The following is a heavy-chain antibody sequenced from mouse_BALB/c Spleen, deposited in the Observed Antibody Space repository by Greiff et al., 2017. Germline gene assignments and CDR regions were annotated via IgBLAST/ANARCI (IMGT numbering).Heavy chain of an antibody. CDR1: GFTFSSYA. Sequence: EVMLVESGGGLVKPGGSLKLSCAASGFTFSSYAMSWVRQTPEKGLEWVASISSGGSTYYPDSVKGRFTISRDNARNILYLQMSSLRSEDTAMYYCARGGYDYPFAYWGQGTLVTVSA. J-gene: IGHJ3*01. CDR3: ARGGYDYPFAY. D-gene: IGHD2-4*01. V-gene: IGHV5-6-5*01. CDR2: ISSGGST.